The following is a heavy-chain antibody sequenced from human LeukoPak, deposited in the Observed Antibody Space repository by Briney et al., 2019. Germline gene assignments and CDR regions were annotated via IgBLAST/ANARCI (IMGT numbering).Heavy chain of an antibody. CDR1: GFTFTTYV. J-gene: IGHJ5*02. CDR2: IWDDGNNK. Sequence: GGSLRLSCAASGFTFTTYVMHWVRHAPGKGLDWVALIWDDGNNKYYADSVKGRFTISRDNSKNTLYLQMNSLRAEDTAVYYCARDNGEWRLNWFDHWRQGTLVTVSS. V-gene: IGHV3-33*01. CDR3: ARDNGEWRLNWFDH. D-gene: IGHD2-8*01.